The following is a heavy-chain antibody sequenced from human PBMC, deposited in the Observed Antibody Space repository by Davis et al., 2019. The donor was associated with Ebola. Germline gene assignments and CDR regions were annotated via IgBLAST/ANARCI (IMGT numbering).Heavy chain of an antibody. Sequence: SETLSPTFAVYGGSFSGYYWSWIRQPPAKGLAWIGEINHSGSTNYNPSLKSRVTISVDTSKNQFSLKLSSVTAADTAVYYCARNRVVVGYYYYGMDVWGQGTTVTVSS. CDR1: GGSFSGYY. CDR3: ARNRVVVGYYYYGMDV. CDR2: INHSGST. D-gene: IGHD2-2*01. V-gene: IGHV4-34*01. J-gene: IGHJ6*02.